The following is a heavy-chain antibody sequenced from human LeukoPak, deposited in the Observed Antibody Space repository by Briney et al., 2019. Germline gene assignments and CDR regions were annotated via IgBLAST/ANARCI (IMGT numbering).Heavy chain of an antibody. CDR1: EFTFSTYS. V-gene: IGHV3-48*02. D-gene: IGHD7-27*01. CDR2: ISSSSTTM. Sequence: PGGSLRLSCAASEFTFSTYSMNWVRQAPGKGLEWVSYISSSSTTMSYTDSMKGRFNISRDNAKNSLYLQMNSLRDEDTAVYYCARDRNWGFDYWGQGTLVTVSS. J-gene: IGHJ4*02. CDR3: ARDRNWGFDY.